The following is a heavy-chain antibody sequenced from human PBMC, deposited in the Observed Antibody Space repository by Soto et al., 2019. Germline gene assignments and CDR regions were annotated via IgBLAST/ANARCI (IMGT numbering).Heavy chain of an antibody. Sequence: GASVKVSCKTSGYPFTSYGITWVRQAPGQGLEWMGWISTFNGNANYAQKFQGRVTMTTDTSTSTAFMELRSLRSDDTAVYYCARVQTSMVVMVIKGFAYSGQGTLVTVSS. CDR2: ISTFNGNA. CDR1: GYPFTSYG. J-gene: IGHJ4*02. V-gene: IGHV1-18*04. D-gene: IGHD3-22*01. CDR3: ARVQTSMVVMVIKGFAY.